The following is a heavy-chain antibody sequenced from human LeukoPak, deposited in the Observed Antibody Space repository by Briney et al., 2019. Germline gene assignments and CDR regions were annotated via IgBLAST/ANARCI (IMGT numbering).Heavy chain of an antibody. CDR1: GGTFSSYA. Sequence: ASVKVSCKASGGTFSSYAISWVRQAPGQGLEWMGGIIPIFGTANYAQKFQGRVTITADESTSAAYMELSSLRSEDTAVYYCARDVRPAVGAPPDLVDYWGQGTLVTVSS. V-gene: IGHV1-69*13. CDR2: IIPIFGTA. J-gene: IGHJ4*02. D-gene: IGHD1-26*01. CDR3: ARDVRPAVGAPPDLVDY.